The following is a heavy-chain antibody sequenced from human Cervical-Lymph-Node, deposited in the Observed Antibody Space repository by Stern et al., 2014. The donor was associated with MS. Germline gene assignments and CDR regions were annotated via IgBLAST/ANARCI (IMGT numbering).Heavy chain of an antibody. CDR3: ARDYGDYAFDY. Sequence: EVQLVESGAEVKKPGESLKISCKGSGYSFTANWIAWVRQMPGKGLEWMGIIYPGDSATRYRPSFQGQFTTSADKSTSTAYLQWSSLKASDTAMYYCARDYGDYAFDYWGQGTLVTVSS. CDR2: IYPGDSAT. J-gene: IGHJ4*02. V-gene: IGHV5-51*01. D-gene: IGHD4-17*01. CDR1: GYSFTANW.